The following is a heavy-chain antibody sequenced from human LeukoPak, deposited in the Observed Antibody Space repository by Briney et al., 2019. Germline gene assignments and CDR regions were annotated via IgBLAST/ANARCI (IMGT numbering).Heavy chain of an antibody. V-gene: IGHV4-59*01. CDR3: ARQDTAGYSSGWYGY. J-gene: IGHJ4*02. Sequence: SETLSLTCTVSGGSISRYYWSWIRQPPGKGLEWIGYIYYSGSTNYNPSLKSRVTISVDTSKNQFSLKLSSVTAADTAVYYCARQDTAGYSSGWYGYWGQGTLVTVSS. D-gene: IGHD6-19*01. CDR1: GGSISRYY. CDR2: IYYSGST.